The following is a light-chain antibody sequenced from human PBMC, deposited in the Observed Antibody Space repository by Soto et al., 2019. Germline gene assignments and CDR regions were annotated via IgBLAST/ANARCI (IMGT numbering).Light chain of an antibody. CDR3: SSYTSSSTPVV. J-gene: IGLJ2*01. V-gene: IGLV2-14*01. CDR1: SSDVGGYNY. CDR2: DVS. Sequence: QSALTQPASVSGSPGQSITISCTGTSSDVGGYNYVSWDQQHPGKAPKLLIYDVSNRPSGVSNRFSGSKSGNTASLTISGLQAEDAADYYCSSYTSSSTPVVFGGGTQLTVL.